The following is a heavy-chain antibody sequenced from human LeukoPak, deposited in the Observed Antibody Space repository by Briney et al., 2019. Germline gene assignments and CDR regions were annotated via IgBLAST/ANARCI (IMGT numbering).Heavy chain of an antibody. D-gene: IGHD3-22*01. CDR3: VKDGENYYHSAVYGMDV. CDR1: GFTFDEFA. CDR2: TSWNGGVI. J-gene: IGHJ6*02. Sequence: PGGSLRLSCVASGFTFDEFAMHWVRQVPGKGLQWVSGTSWNGGVIGYADSVKGRFTISRDNAENSLYLQMNSLNSEDTAVYYCVKDGENYYHSAVYGMDVWGQGTTVTVSS. V-gene: IGHV3-9*01.